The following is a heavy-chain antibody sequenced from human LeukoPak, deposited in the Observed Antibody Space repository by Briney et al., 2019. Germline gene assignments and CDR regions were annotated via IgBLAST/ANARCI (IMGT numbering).Heavy chain of an antibody. D-gene: IGHD3-10*01. Sequence: PSETLSLTCAVYGGSFSGYYWSWIRQPPGKGLEWIGEINHSGSTNYNPSLKSRVTISVDTSKNQFSLKLSSVTAADTAVYYCARWNYGSGSYYPIWGQGTLVTVSS. V-gene: IGHV4-34*01. CDR2: INHSGST. J-gene: IGHJ4*02. CDR1: GGSFSGYY. CDR3: ARWNYGSGSYYPI.